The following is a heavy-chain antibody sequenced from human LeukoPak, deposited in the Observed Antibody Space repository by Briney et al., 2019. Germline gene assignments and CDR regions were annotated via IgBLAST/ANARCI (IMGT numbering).Heavy chain of an antibody. V-gene: IGHV4-61*02. CDR1: GNSISSGDYY. CDR3: ARDLNNYYGSGNYMDV. CDR2: IYTSGST. J-gene: IGHJ6*03. D-gene: IGHD3-10*01. Sequence: SETLSLTCTVSGNSISSGDYYWSWIRQPAGKGLEWIGRIYTSGSTTYNPSLKSRVTISGDTSENQFSLKLSSVTAADTAVYYCARDLNNYYGSGNYMDVWGKGTTVTISS.